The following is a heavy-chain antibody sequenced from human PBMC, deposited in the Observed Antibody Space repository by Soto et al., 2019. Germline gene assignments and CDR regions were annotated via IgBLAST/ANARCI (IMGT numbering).Heavy chain of an antibody. CDR2: IYYSGST. J-gene: IGHJ6*03. V-gene: IGHV4-59*01. Sequence: QVQLQESGPGLVKPSETLSLTCTVSGGSISSYYWSWIRQPPGKGLEWIGYIYYSGSTNYNPSLKSRVTISVDTSKNQFSLKLSSVTAADTAVYYCAREVGHFYYMDVWGKGTTVTVFS. D-gene: IGHD3-3*02. CDR3: AREVGHFYYMDV. CDR1: GGSISSYY.